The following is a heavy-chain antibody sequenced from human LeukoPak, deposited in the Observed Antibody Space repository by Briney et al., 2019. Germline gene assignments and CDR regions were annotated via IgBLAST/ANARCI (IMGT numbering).Heavy chain of an antibody. D-gene: IGHD6-19*01. J-gene: IGHJ6*02. CDR3: ARDSSGWGLAV. Sequence: GGSLRLSCAASGFTFSSYGMHWVRQAPGKGLEWVAVIWYDGTNKYYGDSVKGRFTISRDNSENTLYLQMNSLTVEDTAVYYCARDSSGWGLAVWGQGTTVTVSS. CDR2: IWYDGTNK. V-gene: IGHV3-33*01. CDR1: GFTFSSYG.